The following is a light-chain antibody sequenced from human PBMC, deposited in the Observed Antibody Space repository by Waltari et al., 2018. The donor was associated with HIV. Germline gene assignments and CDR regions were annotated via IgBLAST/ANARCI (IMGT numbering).Light chain of an antibody. CDR3: HVWDSRSDVV. V-gene: IGLV3-21*04. CDR1: YIGGQS. Sequence: SYVLTQPPSVSVAPGMTATLTSWGDYIGGQSVHWYQQKPGQAPVVVIYDDRVRPSGIPERFSGSNSGNTATLTISRVEVEDEADYSCHVWDSRSDVVFGGGTKLTVL. CDR2: DDR. J-gene: IGLJ3*02.